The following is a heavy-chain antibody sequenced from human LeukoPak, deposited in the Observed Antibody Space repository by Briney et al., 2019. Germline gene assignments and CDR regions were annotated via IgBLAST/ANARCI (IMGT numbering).Heavy chain of an antibody. CDR1: DGSIRTYY. CDR2: IYYRGDI. Sequence: PSETLSLTCSVSDGSIRTYYWRWIRQSPGQGLEWIGNIYYRGDINYNPSLKSRVIISIDTSKNQFSLKVTSLTAADTAVYYCATNKDWAEADWGQGTLVIVSS. D-gene: IGHD3/OR15-3a*01. V-gene: IGHV4-59*03. J-gene: IGHJ4*02. CDR3: ATNKDWAEAD.